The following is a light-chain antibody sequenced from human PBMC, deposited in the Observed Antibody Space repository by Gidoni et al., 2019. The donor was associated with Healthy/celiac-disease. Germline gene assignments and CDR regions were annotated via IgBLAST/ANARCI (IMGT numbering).Light chain of an antibody. Sequence: DIVMTPSPDSLAGSLGERATINCKSSQSVLYSSNNKNYLAWYQQKPGQPPKLLIYWASTRESGVPDRFSGSGSGTDFTLTISSLQAEDVAVYYCQQYYSIWTFGQGTKVEIK. CDR3: QQYYSIWT. CDR2: WAS. CDR1: QSVLYSSNNKNY. J-gene: IGKJ1*01. V-gene: IGKV4-1*01.